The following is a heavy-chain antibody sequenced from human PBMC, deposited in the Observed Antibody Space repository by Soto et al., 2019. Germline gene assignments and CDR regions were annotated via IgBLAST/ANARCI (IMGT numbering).Heavy chain of an antibody. CDR3: GGYDSPFDY. Sequence: SETLCLTWTVAGVSISSSSYYWGWIRQPPGKGLEWIGSIYYSGSTYYNPSLKSRVTISVDTSKNQFSLKLSSVTAADTAVYYCGGYDSPFDYWGQGTLVTVSS. V-gene: IGHV4-39*01. J-gene: IGHJ4*02. D-gene: IGHD5-12*01. CDR1: GVSISSSSYY. CDR2: IYYSGST.